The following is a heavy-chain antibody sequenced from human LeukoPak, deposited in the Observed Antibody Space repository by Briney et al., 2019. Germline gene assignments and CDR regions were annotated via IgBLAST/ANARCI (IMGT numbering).Heavy chain of an antibody. D-gene: IGHD3-16*01. CDR1: GYSFTGYY. V-gene: IGHV1-2*02. CDR3: ARAGGGLDY. J-gene: IGHJ4*02. Sequence: ASVKVSCKASGYSFTGYYVHWVRQAPGQGLEWMGWINPNSGGTNYAQKFQGRVTMTRDTSISTAYMVLSSLTSDDTAVYYCARAGGGLDYWGQGTLVTVSS. CDR2: INPNSGGT.